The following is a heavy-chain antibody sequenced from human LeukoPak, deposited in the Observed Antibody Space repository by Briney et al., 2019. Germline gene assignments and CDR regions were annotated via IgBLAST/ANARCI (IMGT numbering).Heavy chain of an antibody. J-gene: IGHJ4*02. Sequence: GGSLRLSCAASGFTFSTYCMHWVRQAPGKGPMWVSRICPDGTVTNYADSVKARFIISRDNARNTVYLQLNSLRVEDTAVYYCVRDFRSADYWGQGTLVTVSS. CDR1: GFTFSTYC. V-gene: IGHV3-74*01. CDR3: VRDFRSADY. CDR2: ICPDGTVT.